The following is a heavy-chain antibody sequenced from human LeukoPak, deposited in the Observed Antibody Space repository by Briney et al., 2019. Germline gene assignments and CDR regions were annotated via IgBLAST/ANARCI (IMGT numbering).Heavy chain of an antibody. Sequence: SETLSLTCTVSGGSISSGGYYWSWIRQHPGKGLEWIGYIYYSGSTYYNPSLKSRVTISVDTSKNQFSLKLSSVTAADTAVYYCARDTGLAGGSYYYWGQGTLVTVSS. V-gene: IGHV4-31*03. CDR3: ARDTGLAGGSYYY. J-gene: IGHJ4*02. CDR1: GGSISSGGYY. CDR2: IYYSGST. D-gene: IGHD1-26*01.